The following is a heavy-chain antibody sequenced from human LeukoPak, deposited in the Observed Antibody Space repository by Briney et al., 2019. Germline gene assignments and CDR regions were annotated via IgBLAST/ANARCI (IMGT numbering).Heavy chain of an antibody. Sequence: PGGSLRLSCAASGFTFTSYAMSWVRQAPGKGLEWVSAISGSGGSTYYADSMKGRFTTSRANSTNTTYLQIDSLRAAATALTYRAKRYRSSWELDYWGQGTLVTVSS. CDR2: ISGSGGST. J-gene: IGHJ4*02. V-gene: IGHV3-23*01. CDR1: GFTFTSYA. D-gene: IGHD6-13*01. CDR3: AKRYRSSWELDY.